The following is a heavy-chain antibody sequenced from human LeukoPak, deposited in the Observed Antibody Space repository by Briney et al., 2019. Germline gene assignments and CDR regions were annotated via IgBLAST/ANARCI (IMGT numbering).Heavy chain of an antibody. V-gene: IGHV4-61*02. J-gene: IGHJ4*02. D-gene: IGHD2/OR15-2a*01. CDR2: IYTSGST. CDR3: ASGNTLKGVDY. Sequence: SETLSLTCSVSGDSIRSNNYYWTWVRQPAGKGLEWIGRIYTSGSTLYSPSLQSRVTISIDQSKNQFSLRLTSVTAADTAVYYCASGNTLKGVDYWGQGTLVTVSS. CDR1: GDSIRSNNYY.